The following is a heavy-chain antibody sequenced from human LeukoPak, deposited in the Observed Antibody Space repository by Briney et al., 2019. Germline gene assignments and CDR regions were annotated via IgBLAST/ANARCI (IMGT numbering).Heavy chain of an antibody. V-gene: IGHV3-23*01. J-gene: IGHJ3*02. D-gene: IGHD1-26*01. CDR3: AKDVCGNYCSLDM. Sequence: PGGSLRLSCAGSGFTFSTHAMSWVRQAPGKGLEWVSGISGVSETTYYADSVRGRFTISRDNSKSTIYLQMNSLRAEDTAVYYCAKDVCGNYCSLDMWGQGTMVTVSS. CDR2: ISGVSETT. CDR1: GFTFSTHA.